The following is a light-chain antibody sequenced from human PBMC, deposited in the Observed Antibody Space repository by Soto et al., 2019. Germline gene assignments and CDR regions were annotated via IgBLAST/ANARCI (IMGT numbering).Light chain of an antibody. CDR3: QHYDNHQWK. J-gene: IGKJ1*01. CDR1: QIISSW. CDR2: KAS. Sequence: DLQMTQSPSALSASVGDRVTITCRASQIISSWVAWYQQKPGKAPKFLIYKASTLESGVPSRFSGSGSGTEFTLSISSLQPDDSATYYCQHYDNHQWKFGQGTKVEIK. V-gene: IGKV1-5*03.